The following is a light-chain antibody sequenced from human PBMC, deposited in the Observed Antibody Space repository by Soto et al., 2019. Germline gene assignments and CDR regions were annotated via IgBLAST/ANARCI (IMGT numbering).Light chain of an antibody. CDR3: TSYAGTYSFFYV. J-gene: IGLJ1*01. CDR2: EVS. V-gene: IGLV2-8*01. Sequence: LTQPPSASWSPGQSVTISCTGTSSDVGAYNYVSWYQQLPGKAPKLIIYEVSKRPSGVPDRFSGSKSGNTASLTVSGLQAEDEADYYCTSYAGTYSFFYVFGTGTKVTGL. CDR1: SSDVGAYNY.